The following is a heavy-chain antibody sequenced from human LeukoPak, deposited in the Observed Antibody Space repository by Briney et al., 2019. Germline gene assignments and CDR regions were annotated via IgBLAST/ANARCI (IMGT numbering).Heavy chain of an antibody. V-gene: IGHV3-11*06. CDR3: ARITGDSDDY. J-gene: IGHJ4*02. CDR1: GFIFSDYY. Sequence: PGGSLRLSCEAPGFIFSDYYMSWIRQAPGKGLEWISYTSSSSSYTNYADSVKDRFTISRDDAKNSLYLQMNNLRAGDTAVYYCARITGDSDDYWGQGTLVTVSS. CDR2: TSSSSSYT. D-gene: IGHD7-27*01.